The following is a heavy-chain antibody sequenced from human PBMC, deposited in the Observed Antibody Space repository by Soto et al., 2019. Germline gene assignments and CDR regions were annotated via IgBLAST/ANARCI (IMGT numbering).Heavy chain of an antibody. CDR3: ARALAGSYDY. Sequence: SQTLSLTCAISGDSVSSKSAAWNWIRQSPSRGLEWLGRTYYRSKWSTDCAVSVKGRITVNPDTSKNQFSLQLSSVTPEDTAVYYCARALAGSYDYWGQGTLVTVSS. D-gene: IGHD1-26*01. CDR2: TYYRSKWST. J-gene: IGHJ4*02. CDR1: GDSVSSKSAA. V-gene: IGHV6-1*01.